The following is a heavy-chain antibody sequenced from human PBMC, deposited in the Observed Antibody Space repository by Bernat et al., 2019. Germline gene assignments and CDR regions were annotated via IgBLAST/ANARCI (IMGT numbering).Heavy chain of an antibody. J-gene: IGHJ4*02. CDR3: AHKPPHSGGWFITSFHS. CDR2: IYWDDDK. V-gene: IGHV2-5*02. CDR1: GFSLDTSGAG. D-gene: IGHD6-19*01. Sequence: QITLKESGPTLVKPTQTLTLTCTFSGFSLDTSGAGVAWIRQPPGKALEWLALIYWDDDKRYSPFLKSRLTITKDTSKNQVVLTMNNMDPVDTATYYCAHKPPHSGGWFITSFHSWGQGTLVAGSS.